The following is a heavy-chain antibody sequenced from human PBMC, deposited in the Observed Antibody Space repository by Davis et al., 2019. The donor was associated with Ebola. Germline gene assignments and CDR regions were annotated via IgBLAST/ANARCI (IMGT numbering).Heavy chain of an antibody. CDR2: IYHSGST. V-gene: IGHV4-30-2*01. Sequence: MPSETLSLTCAVSGGSISSGGYSWSWIRQPPGKGLEWIGYIYHSGSTYYNPSLKSRVTISVDRSKNQFSLKLSSVTAADTAVYYCARGGYDYSNYDFYGMDVWGKGTTVTVSS. J-gene: IGHJ6*04. CDR3: ARGGYDYSNYDFYGMDV. CDR1: GGSISSGGYS. D-gene: IGHD4-11*01.